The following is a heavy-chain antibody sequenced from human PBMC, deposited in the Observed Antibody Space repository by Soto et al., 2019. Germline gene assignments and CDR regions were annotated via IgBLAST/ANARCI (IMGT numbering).Heavy chain of an antibody. Sequence: GASVKVSCKTSGGSFSTSAISWVRQAPGQGLEWMGGIMPVFPTPDYAQKFQGRVTITADESTSTAYMELSSLRSEDTAVYYCARDKDRQQLGGNYYYILDVWGQGTTVTVSS. CDR1: GGSFSTSA. D-gene: IGHD3-3*02. CDR2: IMPVFPTP. J-gene: IGHJ6*01. CDR3: ARDKDRQQLGGNYYYILDV. V-gene: IGHV1-69*13.